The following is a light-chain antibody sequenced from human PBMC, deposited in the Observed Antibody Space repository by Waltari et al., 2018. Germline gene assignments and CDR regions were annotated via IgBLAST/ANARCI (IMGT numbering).Light chain of an antibody. J-gene: IGKJ4*01. CDR1: QSINSY. CDR3: QQSYRTPLT. V-gene: IGKV1-39*01. CDR2: AAS. Sequence: DIQMSQSPSSLSASIGERVTITCRASQSINSYLNCYQQKPGKAPKVLIFAASSLQSGVPSRFSGSGSGTDFTLTISSLQPEDFATYSCQQSYRTPLTFGGWTKVEIK.